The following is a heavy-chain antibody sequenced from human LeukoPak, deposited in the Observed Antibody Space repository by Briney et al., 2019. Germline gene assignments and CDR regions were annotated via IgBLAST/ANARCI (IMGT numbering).Heavy chain of an antibody. D-gene: IGHD3-22*01. V-gene: IGHV1-8*01. J-gene: IGHJ4*02. Sequence: GSSVKVSFKASGYTFTSYDINWVRQATAQGLEWMGLMNPNSGNTGYAQKFQDRVTMTTSTSISTAYMELSSLRSEDTAVYYCARGMGSGSYSAAYYFDYWGQGTLVTVSS. CDR2: MNPNSGNT. CDR1: GYTFTSYD. CDR3: ARGMGSGSYSAAYYFDY.